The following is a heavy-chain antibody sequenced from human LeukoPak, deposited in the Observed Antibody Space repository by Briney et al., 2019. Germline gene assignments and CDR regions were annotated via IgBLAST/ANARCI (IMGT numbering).Heavy chain of an antibody. Sequence: SETLSLTCAVYGASFSGYYWSWIRQPPGKGLEWIGEINHSGSTNYNPSLKSRVTISVDTSKNQFSLKLSSVTAADTAVYYCARGAMGATALDYWGQGTLVTVSS. CDR1: GASFSGYY. CDR2: INHSGST. J-gene: IGHJ4*02. V-gene: IGHV4-34*01. D-gene: IGHD1-26*01. CDR3: ARGAMGATALDY.